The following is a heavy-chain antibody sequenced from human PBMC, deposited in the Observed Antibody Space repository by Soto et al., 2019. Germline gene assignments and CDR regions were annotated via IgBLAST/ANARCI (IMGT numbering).Heavy chain of an antibody. CDR1: GFTFSSYA. V-gene: IGHV3-23*01. Sequence: GGSLRLSCAASGFTFSSYAMSWVRQAPGKGLEWVSAISGSGGSTYYADSVKGLFTISRDNSKNTLYLQMNSLRAEDTAVYSCAKDHAGLSIAAAGTFDYWGQGTLVTVSS. CDR2: ISGSGGST. D-gene: IGHD6-13*01. J-gene: IGHJ4*02. CDR3: AKDHAGLSIAAAGTFDY.